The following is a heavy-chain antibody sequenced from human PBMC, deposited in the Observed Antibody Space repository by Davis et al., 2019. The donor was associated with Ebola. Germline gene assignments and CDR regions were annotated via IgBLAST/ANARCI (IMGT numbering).Heavy chain of an antibody. CDR2: ISYDGSNK. CDR1: GFTFSSYG. Sequence: GESLKISCAASGFTFSSYGMHWVRQAPGKGLEWVAVISYDGSNKYYADSVKGRFTISRDNSKNTLYLQMNSLRVEDTAVYYCASAYVTAFDAFDIWGQGTMVSVSS. V-gene: IGHV3-30*03. J-gene: IGHJ3*02. CDR3: ASAYVTAFDAFDI. D-gene: IGHD2-21*02.